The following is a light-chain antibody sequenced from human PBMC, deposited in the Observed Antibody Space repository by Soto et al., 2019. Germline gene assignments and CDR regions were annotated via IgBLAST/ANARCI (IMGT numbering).Light chain of an antibody. CDR3: GTWDSSLSAHV. V-gene: IGLV1-51*01. CDR2: ENN. CDR1: SSNIGNY. Sequence: QYVLTQPPSVSAAPGQKVTISCSGSSSNIGNYVSWYQQFPGTAPKVLIYENNKRPSGIPDRFSGSKSGTSATLGITGLQTGDEADYFCGTWDSSLSAHVFAPGTKLTVL. J-gene: IGLJ1*01.